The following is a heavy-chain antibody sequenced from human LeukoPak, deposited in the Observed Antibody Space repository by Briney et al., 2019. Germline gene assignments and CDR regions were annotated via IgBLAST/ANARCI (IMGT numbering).Heavy chain of an antibody. CDR3: AREYDFWSGYYTD. V-gene: IGHV4-4*07. J-gene: IGHJ4*02. CDR2: IYTSGST. Sequence: SETLSLTCTVSGGSISSYYWSWVRQPAGKGLEWIGRIYTSGSTNHNPSLKSRVTMSVDTSKNQFSLKLSSVTAADTAVYYCAREYDFWSGYYTDWGQGTLVTVYS. D-gene: IGHD3-3*01. CDR1: GGSISSYY.